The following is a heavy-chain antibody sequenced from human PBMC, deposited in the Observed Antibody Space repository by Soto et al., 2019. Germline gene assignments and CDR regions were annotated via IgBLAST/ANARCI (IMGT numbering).Heavy chain of an antibody. CDR1: GFTFSSYA. CDR3: AKKVRGIVVVTALPFDY. V-gene: IGHV3-23*01. J-gene: IGHJ4*02. Sequence: GGSLRLSCAASGFTFSSYAMSWVHQAPGKGLEWVSAISGSGGSTYYADSVKGRFTISRDNSKNALYLQMNSLRAEDTAVYYCAKKVRGIVVVTALPFDYWGQGTLVTVSS. CDR2: ISGSGGST. D-gene: IGHD2-21*02.